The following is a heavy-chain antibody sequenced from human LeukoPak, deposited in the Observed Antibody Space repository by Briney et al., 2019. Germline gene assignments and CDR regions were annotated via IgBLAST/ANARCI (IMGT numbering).Heavy chain of an antibody. V-gene: IGHV3-23*01. CDR1: GFTFSSYA. D-gene: IGHD2-2*03. Sequence: GGSLRLSCAASGFTFSSYAMSWVRQAPGKGLEWVSGISGSGGSTYYADSVKGRFTISRDSSKNTLYLQMNSLRAEDTAVYYCAKVNWIDVFDYWGQGTLVTVSS. CDR3: AKVNWIDVFDY. CDR2: ISGSGGST. J-gene: IGHJ4*02.